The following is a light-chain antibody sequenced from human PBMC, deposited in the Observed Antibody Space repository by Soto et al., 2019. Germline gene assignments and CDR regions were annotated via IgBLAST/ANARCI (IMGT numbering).Light chain of an antibody. CDR3: QQANSFPFT. CDR1: QGISSW. V-gene: IGKV1-12*02. J-gene: IGKJ5*01. Sequence: EIQMTQSPSSVSSFXXDRVTITCWASQGISSWLAWYQQKPGKAPKXXIYAASSLQSGVPSRFSGSGAGTDFTLTISSLQPEDFATYYCQQANSFPFTFGQGTRLEIK. CDR2: AAS.